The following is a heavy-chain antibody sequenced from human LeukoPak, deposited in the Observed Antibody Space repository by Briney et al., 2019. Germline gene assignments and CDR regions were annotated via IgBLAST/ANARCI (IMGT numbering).Heavy chain of an antibody. CDR1: GYTFTSYG. J-gene: IGHJ6*02. Sequence: ASVKVSCKASGYTFTSYGISWVRQAPGQGLEWMGWISAYNGNTNYAQKLQGRVTMTTDTSTSTAYMELRSLRSDDTAVYYCARDKASPRWGGYSGHESYYYYGMDVWGQGTTVTVSS. D-gene: IGHD5-12*01. V-gene: IGHV1-18*01. CDR3: ARDKASPRWGGYSGHESYYYYGMDV. CDR2: ISAYNGNT.